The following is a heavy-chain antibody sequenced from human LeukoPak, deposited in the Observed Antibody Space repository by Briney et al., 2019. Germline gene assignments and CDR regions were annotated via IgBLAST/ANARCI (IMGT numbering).Heavy chain of an antibody. Sequence: PSETLSLTCTVSGYSISSGRYWGWIRQPPGKGLEWIGSVFHSGSTYYNPSLKSRVTISVDTSENQFSLNLRSVTAAGTAMYFCARSLSTAGIDYWGQGTLVTVSS. J-gene: IGHJ4*02. CDR1: GYSISSGRY. CDR3: ARSLSTAGIDY. V-gene: IGHV4-38-2*02. D-gene: IGHD2-2*01. CDR2: VFHSGST.